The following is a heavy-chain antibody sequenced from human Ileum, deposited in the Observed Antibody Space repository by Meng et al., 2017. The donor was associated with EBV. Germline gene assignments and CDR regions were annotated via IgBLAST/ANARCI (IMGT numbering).Heavy chain of an antibody. J-gene: IGHJ4*02. CDR3: ARVGLRLGIDY. CDR1: GGSISSSNW. D-gene: IGHD3-16*01. V-gene: IGHV4-4*02. Sequence: QVRREESGPGLGKPSGTLSLPRAVSGGSISSSNWWSWVRQPPGKGLEWIGEIYHSGSTNYNPSLKSRVTISVDKSKNQFSLKLSSVTAADTAVYYCARVGLRLGIDYWGQGTLVTVSS. CDR2: IYHSGST.